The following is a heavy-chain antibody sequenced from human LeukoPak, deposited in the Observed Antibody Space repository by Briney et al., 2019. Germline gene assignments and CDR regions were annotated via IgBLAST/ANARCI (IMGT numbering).Heavy chain of an antibody. D-gene: IGHD2-2*01. CDR3: ARADCSSSTCYLRHSWFDP. CDR1: GFTLSTFD. CDR2: ISTSSRYI. J-gene: IGHJ5*02. V-gene: IGHV3-21*06. Sequence: GSLRLSCAASGFTLSTFDMNWGRQPPGKGLEWVSSISTSSRYIYYRDSVKGRFTISRDDAKNSLYLQMNSLTVEDTAVYYCARADCSSSTCYLRHSWFDPWGQGTLVTVSS.